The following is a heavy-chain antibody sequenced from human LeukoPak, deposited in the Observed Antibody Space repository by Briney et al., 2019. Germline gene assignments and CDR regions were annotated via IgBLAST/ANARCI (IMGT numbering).Heavy chain of an antibody. Sequence: GGSLRLSCAASGFTFSSYTMNWVRQAPGKGLEWVSSITSSSRNTYYADSVTGRFTISRDNAKNSLYLQMNSLRAEDTAVYYCARGRGGRDGYNVFDYWGQGTLVTVSS. CDR1: GFTFSSYT. CDR2: ITSSSRNT. V-gene: IGHV3-21*01. CDR3: ARGRGGRDGYNVFDY. D-gene: IGHD5-24*01. J-gene: IGHJ4*02.